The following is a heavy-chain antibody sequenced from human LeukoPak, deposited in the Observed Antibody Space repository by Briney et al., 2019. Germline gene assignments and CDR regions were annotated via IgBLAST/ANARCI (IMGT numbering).Heavy chain of an antibody. Sequence: SVKVSCKASGGTFSNYAISWVRQAPGQGLEWMGRIIPIFGTANYAQKFQGRVTITTDESTSTAYMELSSLRSEDTAVYYCATGIAAAGTYDYWGQGTLVTVSS. CDR3: ATGIAAAGTYDY. CDR1: GGTFSNYA. V-gene: IGHV1-69*05. D-gene: IGHD6-13*01. CDR2: IIPIFGTA. J-gene: IGHJ4*02.